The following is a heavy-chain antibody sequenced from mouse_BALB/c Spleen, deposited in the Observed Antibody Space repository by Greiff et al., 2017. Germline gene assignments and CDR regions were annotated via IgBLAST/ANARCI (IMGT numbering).Heavy chain of an antibody. Sequence: QVQLQQSGAELAKPGASVKMSCKASGYTFTSYWMHWVKQRPGQGLEWIGYINPSTGYTEYNQKFKDKATLTADKSSSTAYMQLSSLTSEDSAVYYCARWDTTVVADYWGQGTTLTVSS. J-gene: IGHJ2*01. CDR2: INPSTGYT. V-gene: IGHV1-7*01. CDR1: GYTFTSYW. CDR3: ARWDTTVVADY. D-gene: IGHD1-1*01.